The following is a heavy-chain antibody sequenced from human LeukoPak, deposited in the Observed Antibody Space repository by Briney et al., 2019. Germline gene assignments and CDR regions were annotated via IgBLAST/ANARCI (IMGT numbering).Heavy chain of an antibody. V-gene: IGHV1-18*01. CDR3: ARETGYCSGGTCRPPLDY. D-gene: IGHD2-15*01. Sequence: AASVKVSCKASGYTFPTYVITWLRQAPGQGLEWMGWISGYNGNSNYAQKFQDRVTMTTDTSTSTAYMELRSLRSDDTAVYYCARETGYCSGGTCRPPLDYWGQGTLVTVSS. CDR2: ISGYNGNS. J-gene: IGHJ4*02. CDR1: GYTFPTYV.